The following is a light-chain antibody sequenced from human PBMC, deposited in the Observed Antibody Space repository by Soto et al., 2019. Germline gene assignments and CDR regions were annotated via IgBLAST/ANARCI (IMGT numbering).Light chain of an antibody. J-gene: IGKJ1*01. CDR1: QSIGTD. CDR2: GAS. Sequence: DIQMTQSPSSLSASMGDRVSITCRASQSIGTDLNWYQQKPGKDPKLLIYGASTLQGGVPSRFSGSVSGTEFTLTISSLQPGDLATYFCQQTYSTPWTFGQGTKVDI. CDR3: QQTYSTPWT. V-gene: IGKV1-39*01.